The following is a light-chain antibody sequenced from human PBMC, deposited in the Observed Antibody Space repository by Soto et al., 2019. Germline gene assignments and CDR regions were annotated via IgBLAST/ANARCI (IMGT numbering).Light chain of an antibody. CDR2: AAS. Sequence: EIVLTQSPATLSLSPGERATLSCRASQSISSNLAWYQQKPGQAPRLLIYAASNMATGIPARFSGSGSGTDFTLTISSLEPEDFAIYYCQQRSNWPLTFGPGTKVDFK. J-gene: IGKJ3*01. V-gene: IGKV3-11*01. CDR1: QSISSN. CDR3: QQRSNWPLT.